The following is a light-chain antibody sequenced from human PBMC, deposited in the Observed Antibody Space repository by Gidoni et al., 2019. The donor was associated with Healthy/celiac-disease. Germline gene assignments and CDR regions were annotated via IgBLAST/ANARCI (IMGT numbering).Light chain of an antibody. J-gene: IGLJ3*02. Sequence: SVSVSPGQTASITCSGDKLGDKYACWYQQKPGQSPVLVIYQDSKRPSGIPGRFSGSNSGNTATLTIAGTQAMDEGDYYCQAWDSSFWVFDGGTKLTVL. V-gene: IGLV3-1*01. CDR1: KLGDKY. CDR2: QDS. CDR3: QAWDSSFWV.